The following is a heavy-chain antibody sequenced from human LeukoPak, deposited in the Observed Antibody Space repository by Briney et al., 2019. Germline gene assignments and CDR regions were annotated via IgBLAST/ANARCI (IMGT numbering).Heavy chain of an antibody. J-gene: IGHJ4*02. CDR2: IKQDGSEK. CDR3: VSGGYNGSGPCYDFDI. CDR1: GFTFSSYW. D-gene: IGHD3-10*01. Sequence: GGSLRLSCAASGFTFSSYWMSWVRQAPGKGLEWVANIKQDGSEKYYVDSVKGRFTIYRDNAKNSLYLQMNSLRAEDTAGYYCVSGGYNGSGPCYDFDIWGQGTLVTVSS. V-gene: IGHV3-7*03.